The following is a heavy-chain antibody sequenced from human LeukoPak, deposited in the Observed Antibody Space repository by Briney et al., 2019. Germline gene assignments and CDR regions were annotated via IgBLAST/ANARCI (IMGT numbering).Heavy chain of an antibody. CDR2: IYVDGRTT. J-gene: IGHJ5*02. Sequence: GGSLRLSYVASGFTFSNYWMHWVRQPPGKGLVWVSRIYVDGRTTNYADSVKGRFTISRDNAKNTVYLEMNSLSVEDTATYYCIRDFRSADLWGQGTLVTVTS. V-gene: IGHV3-74*01. CDR1: GFTFSNYW. CDR3: IRDFRSADL.